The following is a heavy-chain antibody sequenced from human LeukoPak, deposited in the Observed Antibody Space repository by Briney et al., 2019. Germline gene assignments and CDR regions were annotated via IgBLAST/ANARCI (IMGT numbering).Heavy chain of an antibody. CDR1: GFTFSSYA. CDR3: ANTRMPWGYSYGSFDY. V-gene: IGHV3-23*01. Sequence: GGSLRLSCAASGFTFSSYAMSWVRQAPGKGLEWVSAISGSGGSTYYADSVKGRFTISRDNSKNTLYLQMNSLRAEDTAVYYCANTRMPWGYSYGSFDYWGQGTLVTVSS. D-gene: IGHD5-18*01. J-gene: IGHJ4*02. CDR2: ISGSGGST.